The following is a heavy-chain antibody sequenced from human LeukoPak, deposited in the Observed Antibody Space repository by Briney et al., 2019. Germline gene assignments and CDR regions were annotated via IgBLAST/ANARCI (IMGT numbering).Heavy chain of an antibody. CDR1: GYTFTSYG. D-gene: IGHD6-6*01. CDR2: ISAYNGNT. V-gene: IGHV1-18*01. CDR3: ASSEGIAARSDFDY. Sequence: ASVKVSCKASGYTFTSYGISWVRQAPGQGLEWMGWISAYNGNTNYAQKLQGRVTMTTDTSTSTAYMELRSLRSDDTAVYYCASSEGIAARSDFDYWGQGTLVTVSS. J-gene: IGHJ4*02.